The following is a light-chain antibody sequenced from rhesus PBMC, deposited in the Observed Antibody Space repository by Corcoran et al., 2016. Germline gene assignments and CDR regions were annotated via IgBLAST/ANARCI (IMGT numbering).Light chain of an antibody. J-gene: IGLJ1*01. Sequence: QAALTQPRSVSGSPGQSVTISCTGTSSDLGGYNYVSWYQQHPGTAPTLMIYEVSKRPSGVSDRFAGSKSGNTASLTISGLQAEDEADYYCCSYAGSYTYIFGAGTRLTVL. CDR2: EVS. V-gene: IGLV2-32*01. CDR3: CSYAGSYTYI. CDR1: SSDLGGYNY.